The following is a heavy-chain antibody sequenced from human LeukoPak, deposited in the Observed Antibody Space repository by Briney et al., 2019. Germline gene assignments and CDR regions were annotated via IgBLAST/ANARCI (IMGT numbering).Heavy chain of an antibody. J-gene: IGHJ5*02. V-gene: IGHV4-39*01. D-gene: IGHD3-22*01. CDR2: VYYSGIT. CDR1: GGSISSSSYY. Sequence: SETLPLTCTVSGGSISSSSYYWGWIRQPPGKGLEWIGSVYYSGITYYNPSLKSRVTISVDTSKNQFSLRLSSVTAADTAVYYCARQRGYHYDSTTNRFSDLWGQGTRVTVSS. CDR3: ARQRGYHYDSTTNRFSDL.